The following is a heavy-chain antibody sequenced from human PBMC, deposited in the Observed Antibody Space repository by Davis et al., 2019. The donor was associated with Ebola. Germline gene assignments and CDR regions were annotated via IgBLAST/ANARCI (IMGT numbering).Heavy chain of an antibody. CDR2: INAGNGNT. CDR3: ARQGYCSGGSCYSGWFDP. CDR1: GYTFTSYA. Sequence: ASVTVSCKASGYTFTSYAMHWVRQAPGQRLEWMGWINAGNGNTKYSQKFQGRVTITRDTSASTAYMELSSLRSEDTAVYYCARQGYCSGGSCYSGWFDPWGQGTLVTVSS. D-gene: IGHD2-15*01. V-gene: IGHV1-3*01. J-gene: IGHJ5*02.